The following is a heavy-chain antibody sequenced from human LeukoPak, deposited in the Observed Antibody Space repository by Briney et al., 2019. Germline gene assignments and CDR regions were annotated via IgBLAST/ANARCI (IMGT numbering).Heavy chain of an antibody. D-gene: IGHD3-9*01. J-gene: IGHJ3*02. CDR1: GYTFTSYY. CDR2: INPSGGST. Sequence: ASVRVSCKASGYTFTSYYMHWVRQAPGQGLEWMGIINPSGGSTSYAQKFQGRVTMTRDTSTSTVYMELSSLRSEDTAVYYCARTHKVYYDILTGGAFDIWGQGTMVTVSS. V-gene: IGHV1-46*01. CDR3: ARTHKVYYDILTGGAFDI.